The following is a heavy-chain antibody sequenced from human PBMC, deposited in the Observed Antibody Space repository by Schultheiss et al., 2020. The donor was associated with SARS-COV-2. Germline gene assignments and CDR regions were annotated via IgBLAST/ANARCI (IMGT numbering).Heavy chain of an antibody. CDR3: ARDGAYYDFWSGYYTRAMDV. Sequence: SETLSLTCTVSGGSISSSSYYWGWIRQPPGKGLEWIGSIYYSGSTYYNPSLKSRVTISVDTSKNQFSLKLSSVTAADTAVYYCARDGAYYDFWSGYYTRAMDVWGQGTTVTVSS. V-gene: IGHV4-39*07. CDR2: IYYSGST. D-gene: IGHD3-3*01. CDR1: GGSISSSSYY. J-gene: IGHJ6*02.